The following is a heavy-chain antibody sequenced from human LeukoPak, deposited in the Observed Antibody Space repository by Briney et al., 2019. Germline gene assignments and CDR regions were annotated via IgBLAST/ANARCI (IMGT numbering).Heavy chain of an antibody. V-gene: IGHV4-34*01. D-gene: IGHD5-24*01. J-gene: IGHJ4*02. CDR1: GGSFSGYY. CDR3: ARGYSGEMATMNFDY. Sequence: PSETLSLTCAVYGGSFSGYYWSWIRQPPGKGLEWIGEINQSGSTNYNPSLKSRVTISVDTSKNQFSLKLSSVTAADTAVYYCARGYSGEMATMNFDYWGQGTLVTVSS. CDR2: INQSGST.